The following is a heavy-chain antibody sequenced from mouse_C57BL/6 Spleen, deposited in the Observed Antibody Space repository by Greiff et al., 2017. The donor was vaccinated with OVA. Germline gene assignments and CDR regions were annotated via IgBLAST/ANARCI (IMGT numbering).Heavy chain of an antibody. CDR2: IDPSDSYT. Sequence: QVQLQQPGAELVMPGASVKLSCKASGYTFTSYWMHWVKQRPGQGLEWIREIDPSDSYTNYNQKFKGKSTLTVDKSSSTAYMQLSSLTSEDSAVYYCARSGGNYWYFDVWGTGTTVTVSS. V-gene: IGHV1-69*01. D-gene: IGHD2-1*01. J-gene: IGHJ1*03. CDR1: GYTFTSYW. CDR3: ARSGGNYWYFDV.